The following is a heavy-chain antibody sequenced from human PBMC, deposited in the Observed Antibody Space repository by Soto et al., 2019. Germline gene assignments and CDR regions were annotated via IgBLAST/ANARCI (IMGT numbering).Heavy chain of an antibody. CDR2: ILPFLGST. CDR3: ARDVTAMEALYYYDT. J-gene: IGHJ4*02. V-gene: IGHV1-69*08. Sequence: QLQLVQSGAAVQKPGSSVKVSCKASGGTLNTYTISWVRQAPGQGLEWMGSILPFLGSTNYAKKFQGRVTITADQCTITMELSSLRSEDTAVYFCARDVTAMEALYYYDTWGQGSLVTVSS. CDR1: GGTLNTYT. D-gene: IGHD5-18*01.